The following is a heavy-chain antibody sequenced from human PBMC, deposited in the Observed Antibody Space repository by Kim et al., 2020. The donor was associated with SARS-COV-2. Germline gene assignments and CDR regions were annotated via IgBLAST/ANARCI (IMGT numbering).Heavy chain of an antibody. J-gene: IGHJ6*02. CDR3: ARGPGGYDSSGYYYVPYGMDV. CDR2: IYSGGST. D-gene: IGHD3-22*01. CDR1: GFTVSSNY. V-gene: IGHV3-53*01. Sequence: GGSLRLSCAASGFTVSSNYMSWVRQAPGKGLEWVSVIYSGGSTYYADSVKGRFTISRDNSKNTLYLQMNSLRAEDTAVYYCARGPGGYDSSGYYYVPYGMDVWGQGTTVTVSS.